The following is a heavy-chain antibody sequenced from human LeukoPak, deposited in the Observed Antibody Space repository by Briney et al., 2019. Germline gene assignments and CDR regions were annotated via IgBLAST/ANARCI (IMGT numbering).Heavy chain of an antibody. CDR2: IIPIFGTA. Sequence: GSSVKVSCKASGGTFSSYAISWVRQAPGQGLEWMGGIIPIFGTANYAQKFQGRVTITTDESTSTAYMELSSLRSEDTAVYYCARDVPSSSWSRDDYYYYMDVWGKGTTVTVSS. D-gene: IGHD6-13*01. V-gene: IGHV1-69*05. CDR1: GGTFSSYA. CDR3: ARDVPSSSWSRDDYYYYMDV. J-gene: IGHJ6*03.